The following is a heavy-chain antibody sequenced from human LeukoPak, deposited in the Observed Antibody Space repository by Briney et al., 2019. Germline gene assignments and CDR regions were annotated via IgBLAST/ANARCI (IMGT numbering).Heavy chain of an antibody. CDR2: INPSGGST. CDR1: GYTFTSYY. Sequence: GASVKVSCKASGYTFTSYYMHWVRQAAGQGLEWMGIINPSGGSTSYAQKFQGRVTMTKDTSTSTVYMELSSLRSEDTAVYYWARYCSGGSCYWKNAFDIWGQGTMVTVSS. CDR3: ARYCSGGSCYWKNAFDI. V-gene: IGHV1-46*03. D-gene: IGHD2-15*01. J-gene: IGHJ3*02.